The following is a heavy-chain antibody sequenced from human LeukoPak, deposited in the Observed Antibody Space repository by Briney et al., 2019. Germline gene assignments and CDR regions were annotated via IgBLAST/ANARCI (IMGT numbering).Heavy chain of an antibody. Sequence: PGGSLRLSCAASGFTFSRYWMSWVRQAPGKGLEWVGNIKQDGSAKYYVDSVKGRFTISRDNAKNSLYLQMNSLRAEDTAVYYCARGDYYDPSGFFIDAFDIWGQGTMVTVSS. V-gene: IGHV3-7*04. CDR3: ARGDYYDPSGFFIDAFDI. J-gene: IGHJ3*02. CDR2: IKQDGSAK. D-gene: IGHD3-22*01. CDR1: GFTFSRYW.